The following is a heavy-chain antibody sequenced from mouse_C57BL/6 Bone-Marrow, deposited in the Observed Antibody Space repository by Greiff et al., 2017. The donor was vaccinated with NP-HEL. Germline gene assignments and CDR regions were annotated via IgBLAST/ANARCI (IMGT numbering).Heavy chain of an antibody. Sequence: VQLVESGAELVRPGASVKLSCKASGYTFTDYYINWVKQRPGQGLEWIARIYPGSGNTYYNEKFKGKATLTAEKSSSTAYMQLSSLTSEDSAVYFCARKTTGGGYYFDYWGQGTTLTVSS. CDR3: ARKTTGGGYYFDY. V-gene: IGHV1-76*01. D-gene: IGHD1-1*01. J-gene: IGHJ2*01. CDR1: GYTFTDYY. CDR2: IYPGSGNT.